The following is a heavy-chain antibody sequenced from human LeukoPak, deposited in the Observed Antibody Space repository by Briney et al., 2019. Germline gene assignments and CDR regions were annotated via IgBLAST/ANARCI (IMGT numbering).Heavy chain of an antibody. CDR3: ATGRWLQLGYYYYYMDV. J-gene: IGHJ6*03. D-gene: IGHD5-24*01. Sequence: ASVKVSCKASGGTFSSYAISWVRQAPGQGLEWMGGIIPIFGTANYAQKFQGRVTITTDESTSTAYMELSSLRSEDTAVYYCATGRWLQLGYYYYYMDVWGKGTTVTVPS. CDR2: IIPIFGTA. V-gene: IGHV1-69*05. CDR1: GGTFSSYA.